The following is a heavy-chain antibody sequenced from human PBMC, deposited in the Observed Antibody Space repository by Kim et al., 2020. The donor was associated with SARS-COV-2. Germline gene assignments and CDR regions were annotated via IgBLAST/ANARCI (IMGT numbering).Heavy chain of an antibody. J-gene: IGHJ4*02. CDR2: IYYSGST. Sequence: SETLSLTCTVSGGSISSSSYYWGWIRQPPGKGLEWIGSIYYSGSTYYNPSLKSRVTISVDTSKNQFSLKLSSVTAADTAVYYCARIAGSGDDILTGYFTYFDYWGQGTLVTVSS. V-gene: IGHV4-39*01. CDR1: GGSISSSSYY. D-gene: IGHD3-9*01. CDR3: ARIAGSGDDILTGYFTYFDY.